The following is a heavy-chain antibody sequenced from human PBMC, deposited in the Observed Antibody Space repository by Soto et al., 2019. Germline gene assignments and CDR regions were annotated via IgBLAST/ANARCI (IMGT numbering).Heavy chain of an antibody. CDR1: GGSVSSGSYY. V-gene: IGHV4-61*01. CDR2: IYYSGST. D-gene: IGHD1-20*01. J-gene: IGHJ6*02. CDR3: ARDDVSYITPSRGYGMHV. Sequence: SLTCTVSGGSVSSGSYYWSWIRQPPGKGLEWIGYIYYSGSTNYNPSLKSRVTISVDTSKNQFSLKLSSVTAADTAVYYCARDDVSYITPSRGYGMHVRGPGTSLS.